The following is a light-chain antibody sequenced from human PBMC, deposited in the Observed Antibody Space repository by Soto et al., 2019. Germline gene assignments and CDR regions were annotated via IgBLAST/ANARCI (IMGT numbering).Light chain of an antibody. CDR1: SSNIGAGYD. CDR3: QSYDSGLSGSV. CDR2: GNS. V-gene: IGLV1-40*01. Sequence: QSVLTQPPSVSGAPGQRVTISCTGSSSNIGAGYDVHWYQQLPGTAPKLLIYGNSDRPSGVPDRFSGSKSGTSASLAITGLQAEDEADYYCQSYDSGLSGSVLGNGTKVT. J-gene: IGLJ1*01.